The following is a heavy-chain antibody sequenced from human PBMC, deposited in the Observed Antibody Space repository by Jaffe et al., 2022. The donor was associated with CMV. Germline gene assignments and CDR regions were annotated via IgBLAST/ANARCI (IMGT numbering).Heavy chain of an antibody. CDR2: IKQDGSEK. D-gene: IGHD5-12*01. V-gene: IGHV3-7*01. J-gene: IGHJ4*02. CDR3: AREMATIPPYYFDY. Sequence: EVQLVESGGGLVQPGGSLRLSCAASGFTFSSYWMSWVRQAPGKGLEWVANIKQDGSEKYYVDSVKGRFTISRDNAKNSLYLQMNSLRAEDTAVYYCAREMATIPPYYFDYWGQGTLVTVSS. CDR1: GFTFSSYW.